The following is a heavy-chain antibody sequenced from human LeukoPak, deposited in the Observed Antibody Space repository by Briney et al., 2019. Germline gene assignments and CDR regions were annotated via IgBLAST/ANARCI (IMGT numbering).Heavy chain of an antibody. Sequence: GGSLRLSCAASGFTFNNYAMTWVHQAPGKGLEWVSTISASGGSTYYADSVKGRFTISRDNSKNTLYLQMNSLRAEDTAMYYCAKVRSNDYYGMDVWGQGTTVTVSS. CDR3: AKVRSNDYYGMDV. D-gene: IGHD4-11*01. V-gene: IGHV3-23*01. J-gene: IGHJ6*02. CDR1: GFTFNNYA. CDR2: ISASGGST.